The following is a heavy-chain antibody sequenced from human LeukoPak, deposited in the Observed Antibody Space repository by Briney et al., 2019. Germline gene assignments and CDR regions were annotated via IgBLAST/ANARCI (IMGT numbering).Heavy chain of an antibody. CDR3: ARIMITFGGVIVRGAFDY. V-gene: IGHV4-34*01. Sequence: PSETLSLTCAVYGGSFSGYYWSWIRQPPGKGLEWIGEINHSGSTNYNPSLKSRVTISVDTSKNQFSLKLSSVTAADTAVYYCARIMITFGGVIVRGAFDYWGQGTLVTVSS. D-gene: IGHD3-16*02. J-gene: IGHJ4*02. CDR1: GGSFSGYY. CDR2: INHSGST.